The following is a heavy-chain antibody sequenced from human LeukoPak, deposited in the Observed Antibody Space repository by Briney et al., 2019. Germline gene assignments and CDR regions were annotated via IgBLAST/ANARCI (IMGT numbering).Heavy chain of an antibody. D-gene: IGHD6-19*01. V-gene: IGHV1-2*02. CDR3: ARDLGSGWIIVDY. CDR2: MNPNSGDT. Sequence: GASVKVSCKASGYTFTGYWIHWVRQAPGQGLEGMGWMNPNSGDTNSAQRFQGRVTLPRDTSISTAYLGLSSLRSDDTAIYYCARDLGSGWIIVDYWGQGTLVTVSS. CDR1: GYTFTGYW. J-gene: IGHJ4*02.